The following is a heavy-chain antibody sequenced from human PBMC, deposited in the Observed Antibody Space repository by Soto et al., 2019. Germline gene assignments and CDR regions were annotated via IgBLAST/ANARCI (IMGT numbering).Heavy chain of an antibody. CDR2: IYHSGST. CDR3: ALSSGASFY. D-gene: IGHD2-15*01. CDR1: GVSISSSNW. J-gene: IGHJ4*02. Sequence: QVQLQESGPGLVKPSGTLSLTCAVSGVSISSSNWWSWVRQPPGKGLEWIGEIYHSGSTNYNPSRXXRXTXXVDKSKNQFSLNLNSVTAADTAVYYCALSSGASFYWGQGTLVTVSS. V-gene: IGHV4-4*02.